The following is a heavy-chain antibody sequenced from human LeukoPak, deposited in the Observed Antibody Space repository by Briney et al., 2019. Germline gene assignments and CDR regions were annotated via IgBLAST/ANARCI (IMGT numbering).Heavy chain of an antibody. CDR3: ARGVTNGDSFYYYYYGMDV. V-gene: IGHV1-2*02. J-gene: IGHJ6*02. CDR1: GYTFTGYY. D-gene: IGHD4-17*01. CDR2: INPNSGGT. Sequence: ASVKVSCKASGYTFTGYYMHWVRQAPGQGLEWMGWINPNSGGTNYAQKFQGRVTMTRDTSISTAYMELSRLRSDDTAVYYCARGVTNGDSFYYYYYGMDVWGQGTTVTVSS.